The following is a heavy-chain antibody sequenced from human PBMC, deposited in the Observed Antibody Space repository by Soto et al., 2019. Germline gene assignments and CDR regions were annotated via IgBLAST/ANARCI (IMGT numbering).Heavy chain of an antibody. D-gene: IGHD6-13*01. CDR1: GYTFTSYA. CDR2: INAGNGNT. V-gene: IGHV1-3*01. Sequence: ASVKVSCKASGYTFTSYAMHWVRQAPGQRLEWMGWINAGNGNTKYSQKFQGRVTITRDTSASTAYMELSSLRSEDTAVYYCARDKGAAAGEFDYWGQGTLVTVSS. J-gene: IGHJ4*02. CDR3: ARDKGAAAGEFDY.